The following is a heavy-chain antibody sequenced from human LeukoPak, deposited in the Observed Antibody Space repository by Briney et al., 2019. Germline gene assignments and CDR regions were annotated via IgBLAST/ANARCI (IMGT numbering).Heavy chain of an antibody. CDR2: MNQDGSEK. J-gene: IGHJ4*02. CDR1: GFTFSRSW. V-gene: IGHV3-7*01. CDR3: AREGFLDY. Sequence: PGGSLRLSCAASGFTFSRSWMSWVRQAPGKGLEWVANMNQDGSEKNYVDSVKGRFTTSRDNGKNSLYLQMNSLRAEDTAVYYCAREGFLDYWGQGTLVTVSS. D-gene: IGHD3-3*01.